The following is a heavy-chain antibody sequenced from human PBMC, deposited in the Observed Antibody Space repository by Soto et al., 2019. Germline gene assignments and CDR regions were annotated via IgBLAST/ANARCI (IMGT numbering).Heavy chain of an antibody. CDR3: ARDTTSGSIPDWYFDL. CDR2: IYYSGST. CDR1: GGSISSHY. J-gene: IGHJ2*01. V-gene: IGHV4-59*11. D-gene: IGHD5-12*01. Sequence: QVQLQESGPGLVKPSETLSLTCTVSGGSISSHYWSWIRQPPGKGLEWIGYIYYSGSTNYNPSLKSRVTISVDTSKNQFSLKLSSVTAADTAVYYCARDTTSGSIPDWYFDLWGRGTLVTVSS.